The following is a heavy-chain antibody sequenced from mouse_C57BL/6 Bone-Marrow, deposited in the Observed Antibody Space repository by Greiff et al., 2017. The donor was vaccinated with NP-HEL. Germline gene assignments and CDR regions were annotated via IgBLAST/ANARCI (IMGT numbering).Heavy chain of an antibody. CDR3: ASFYYDYDRYAMDY. J-gene: IGHJ4*01. Sequence: VQLQQSGAELARPGASVKLSCKASGYTFTSYGISWVKQRTGQGLEWIGEIYPRSGNTYYNEKFKGKATLTADKSSSTAYMELRSLTSEDSAVYFCASFYYDYDRYAMDYWGQGTSVTVSS. CDR1: GYTFTSYG. CDR2: IYPRSGNT. D-gene: IGHD2-4*01. V-gene: IGHV1-81*01.